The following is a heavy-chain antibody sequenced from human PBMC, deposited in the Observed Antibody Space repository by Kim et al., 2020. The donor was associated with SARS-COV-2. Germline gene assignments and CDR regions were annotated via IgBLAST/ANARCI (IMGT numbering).Heavy chain of an antibody. CDR2: IIPILGIA. CDR1: GGTFSSYA. V-gene: IGHV1-69*04. J-gene: IGHJ3*02. D-gene: IGHD6-13*01. CDR3: ARGSSGYSSSWLSFDI. Sequence: ASVKVSCKASGGTFSSYAISWVRQAPGQGLEWMGRIIPILGIANYAQKFQGRVTITADKSTSTAYMELSSLRSEDTAVYYCARGSSGYSSSWLSFDIWGQGTMVTVSS.